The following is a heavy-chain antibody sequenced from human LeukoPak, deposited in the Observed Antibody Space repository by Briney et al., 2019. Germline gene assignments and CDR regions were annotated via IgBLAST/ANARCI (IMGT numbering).Heavy chain of an antibody. Sequence: ESGGSLRLSCAASGFTFSNYGIHWVRQAPGKGLEWVGRIKSKTDGGTTDYAAPVKGRFTISRDDSKNTLYLQMNSLKTEDTAVYYCTTDQYSGYDHYYYYYMDVWGKGTTVTVSS. J-gene: IGHJ6*03. CDR1: GFTFSNYG. CDR2: IKSKTDGGTT. V-gene: IGHV3-15*01. CDR3: TTDQYSGYDHYYYYYMDV. D-gene: IGHD5-12*01.